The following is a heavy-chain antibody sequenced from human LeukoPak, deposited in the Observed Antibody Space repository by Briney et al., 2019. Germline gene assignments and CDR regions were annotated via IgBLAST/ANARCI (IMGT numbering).Heavy chain of an antibody. J-gene: IGHJ4*02. CDR1: GFTVSSNY. CDR3: ARDGASYDSSGYYYM. CDR2: IYSGGST. D-gene: IGHD3-22*01. Sequence: GGSLRLSCAASGFTVSSNYMSWVRQAPGKGLEWVSVIYSGGSTYYADSVKGRFTISRDNSKNTLYLQMNSLRAEDTAVYYCARDGASYDSSGYYYMWGQGTLVTVSS. V-gene: IGHV3-53*05.